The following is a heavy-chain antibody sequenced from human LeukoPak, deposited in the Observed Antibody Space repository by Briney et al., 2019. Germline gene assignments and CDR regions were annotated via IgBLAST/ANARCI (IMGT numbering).Heavy chain of an antibody. Sequence: PSETLSLTCTVSGGSISSYYWSWIRQPPGKGLEWIGYIYYSGSTNYNPSLKSRVTISVDTSKSQFSLKLSSVTAADTAVYYCARDHSSSWGDAFDIWGQGTMVTVSS. J-gene: IGHJ3*02. CDR2: IYYSGST. D-gene: IGHD6-13*01. V-gene: IGHV4-59*01. CDR3: ARDHSSSWGDAFDI. CDR1: GGSISSYY.